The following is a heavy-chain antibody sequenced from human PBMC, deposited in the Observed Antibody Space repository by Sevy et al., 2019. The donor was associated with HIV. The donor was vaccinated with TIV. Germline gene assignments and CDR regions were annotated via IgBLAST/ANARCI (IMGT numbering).Heavy chain of an antibody. V-gene: IGHV3-21*04. CDR1: GFTFSSYS. CDR2: ISSSSSYI. J-gene: IGHJ3*02. CDR3: ARLYYYDSSGYYKGTRDAFDI. D-gene: IGHD3-22*01. Sequence: GGSLRLSCAASGFTFSSYSMNWVRQAPGKGLEWVSSISSSSSYIYYADSVKGRFTISRDNAKNSLYLQMNSLRAEDTAVHYCARLYYYDSSGYYKGTRDAFDIWGQGTMVTVSS.